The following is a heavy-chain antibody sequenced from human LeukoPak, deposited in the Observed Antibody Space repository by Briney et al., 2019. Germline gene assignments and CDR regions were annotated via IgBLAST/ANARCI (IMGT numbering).Heavy chain of an antibody. CDR1: GFTFSSHL. CDR3: ARGSGGNSPPDY. V-gene: IGHV3-33*08. CDR2: IWYDGTQK. J-gene: IGHJ4*02. Sequence: PGGSLRLSCAASGFTFSSHLMHWVRQAPGMALEWVAVIWYDGTQKYFADSVKGRFSISRDNSNNTLYLQMNSLRAEDTAVYYCARGSGGNSPPDYWGQGTLVTVSS. D-gene: IGHD4-23*01.